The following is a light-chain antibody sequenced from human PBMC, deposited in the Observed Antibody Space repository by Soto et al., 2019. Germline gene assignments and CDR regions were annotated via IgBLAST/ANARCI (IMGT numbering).Light chain of an antibody. CDR3: QQYGSPPSLT. CDR1: QSVSSSY. Sequence: EIVLPQSPGTLSLSPGERATLSCRASQSVSSSYLAWYQQKPGQAPRLLIYGASSRATGIPDRFSGSGSGTDFTLTISRLEPEDCAVYDCQQYGSPPSLTFGGGTKVEIK. CDR2: GAS. J-gene: IGKJ4*01. V-gene: IGKV3-20*01.